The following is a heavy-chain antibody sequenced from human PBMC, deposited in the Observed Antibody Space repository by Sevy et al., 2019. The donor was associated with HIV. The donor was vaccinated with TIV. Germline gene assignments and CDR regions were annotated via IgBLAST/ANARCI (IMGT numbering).Heavy chain of an antibody. CDR2: INPNSGVT. V-gene: IGHV1-2*06. Sequence: ASVKVSCKATGYMLSDYNMHWVRQAPGQGLEWMALINPNSGVTIYAQKFRGRFSLTRDTSMSTAYMELSALTSDDTAVYYCVREDNNAPMTLLSFDIWGQGTMVTYSS. CDR1: GYMLSDYN. J-gene: IGHJ3*02. D-gene: IGHD3-22*01. CDR3: VREDNNAPMTLLSFDI.